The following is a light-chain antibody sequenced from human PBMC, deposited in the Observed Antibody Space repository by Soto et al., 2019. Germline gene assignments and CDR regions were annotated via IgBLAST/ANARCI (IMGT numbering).Light chain of an antibody. CDR2: AAS. CDR3: QQRYSPPNT. CDR1: QSISSY. Sequence: DIQMTQSPSSLSASVGDRVTITCRASQSISSYLNWYQQKPGKAPKLLIYAASSLQSGVPSRFSGSGSGTDFTLTVSSLQPEDFATYYCQQRYSPPNTFGQGTRVEIK. V-gene: IGKV1-39*01. J-gene: IGKJ5*01.